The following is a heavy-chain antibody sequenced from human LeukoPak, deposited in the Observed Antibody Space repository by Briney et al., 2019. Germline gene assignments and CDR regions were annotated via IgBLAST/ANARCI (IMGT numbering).Heavy chain of an antibody. J-gene: IGHJ3*02. V-gene: IGHV3-30*03. CDR1: GFTFSSYG. CDR2: ISYDGSNK. D-gene: IGHD1-26*01. CDR3: APSGSRDDAFDI. Sequence: GRSLRLSCAASGFTFSSYGMHWVRQAPGKRLEWVAVISYDGSNKYYADSVKGRFTISRDNSKNTLYLQMNSLRAEDTAVYYCAPSGSRDDAFDIWGQGTMVTVSS.